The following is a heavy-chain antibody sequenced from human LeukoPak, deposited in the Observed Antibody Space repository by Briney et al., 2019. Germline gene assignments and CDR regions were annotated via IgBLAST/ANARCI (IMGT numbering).Heavy chain of an antibody. CDR2: INPNSGGT. CDR3: ARVRETSSGYYPFDY. CDR1: GYTFTGYY. V-gene: IGHV1-2*02. D-gene: IGHD3-22*01. Sequence: ASVKVSCKASGYTFTGYYIHWVRQAPGQGLEWRGWINPNSGGTNYAQRFQGRVTMTRDTSISTAYIELSRLTSDDTAVYYCARVRETSSGYYPFDYWGQGTLVTVSS. J-gene: IGHJ4*02.